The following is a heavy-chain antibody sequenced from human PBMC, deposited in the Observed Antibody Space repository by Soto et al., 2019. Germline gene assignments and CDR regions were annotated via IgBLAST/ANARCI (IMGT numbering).Heavy chain of an antibody. D-gene: IGHD3-22*01. CDR1: GGTFSSYA. CDR2: IIPIFGTA. CDR3: AREGGYYDSSGYYSHFDY. V-gene: IGHV1-69*01. J-gene: IGHJ4*02. Sequence: QVQLVQSGAEVKKPGSSVKVSCKASGGTFSSYAISWVRQAPGQGLEWMGGIIPIFGTANYAQKFQGRVTITADESTSTAYMGLSSLRSEDTAVYDCAREGGYYDSSGYYSHFDYWGQGTLVTVAS.